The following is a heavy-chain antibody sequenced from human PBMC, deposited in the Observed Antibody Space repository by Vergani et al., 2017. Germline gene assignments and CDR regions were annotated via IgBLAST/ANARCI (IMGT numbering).Heavy chain of an antibody. Sequence: QVTLRESGPALVKPTQTLTLTCTFSGFSLSTSGMCVSWIRQPPGKALEWLALIDWDDDKFYSTSLKTRLTISKDTSKNQVVLTMTNMDPVDTATYYCARIRVDDYGGNHAFDIWGQGTMVTVSS. CDR1: GFSLSTSGMC. D-gene: IGHD4-23*01. CDR2: IDWDDDK. CDR3: ARIRVDDYGGNHAFDI. J-gene: IGHJ3*02. V-gene: IGHV2-70*01.